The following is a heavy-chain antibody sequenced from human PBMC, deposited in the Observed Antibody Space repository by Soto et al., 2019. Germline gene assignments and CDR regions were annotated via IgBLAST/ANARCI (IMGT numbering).Heavy chain of an antibody. CDR2: IKSKTDGGTT. V-gene: IGHV3-15*07. Sequence: EVQLVESGGGLVKPGGSLRLSCAASGFTFSNAWMNWVRQAPGKGLEWVGRIKSKTDGGTTDYAAPVKGRFTISRDDSKNTLYLQMNSLKTEDAAVYYCPASPAWTGYYPFDYWGQGTLVTVSS. CDR1: GFTFSNAW. D-gene: IGHD3-3*01. CDR3: PASPAWTGYYPFDY. J-gene: IGHJ4*02.